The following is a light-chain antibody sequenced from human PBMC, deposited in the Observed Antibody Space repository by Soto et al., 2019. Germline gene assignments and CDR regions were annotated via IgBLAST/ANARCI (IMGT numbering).Light chain of an antibody. CDR2: DAS. CDR1: QGISSY. CDR3: QQLNSYPLT. V-gene: IGKV1-9*01. Sequence: IQLTQSPSSLSASVGDRVTITCRASQGISSYLAWYQQKPGKAPKLLIYDASTLQSGVPSRFSASGSGTEFTLTISSLQHEDFATYYCQQLNSYPLTFGGGTKVEIK. J-gene: IGKJ4*01.